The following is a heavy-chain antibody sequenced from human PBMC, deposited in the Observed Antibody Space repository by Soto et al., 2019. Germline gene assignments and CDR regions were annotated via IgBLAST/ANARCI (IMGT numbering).Heavy chain of an antibody. V-gene: IGHV1-46*01. CDR2: INPSGGST. CDR1: GCTFTSYY. Sequence: ASVKVSCKASGCTFTSYYMHWVRQAPGQGLEWMGIINPSGGSTSYAQKFQGRVTMTRDTSTSTVYMELSSLRSEDTAVYYCARGGYYDSSGYSIFDPWGQGTLVTVSS. D-gene: IGHD3-22*01. CDR3: ARGGYYDSSGYSIFDP. J-gene: IGHJ5*02.